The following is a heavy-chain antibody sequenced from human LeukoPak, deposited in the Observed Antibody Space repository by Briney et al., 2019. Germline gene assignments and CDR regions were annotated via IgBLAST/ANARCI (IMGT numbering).Heavy chain of an antibody. D-gene: IGHD4-23*01. Sequence: PGESLKISCKGSGYSFTSYWIGWVRQMPGKGLEWMGIIYPGDSDTRYSPSFQGQVTISADKSISTAYLQWSSLKASDTAMYYCARWDYGGNSGRRWFDPWGQGTLVTVSS. CDR1: GYSFTSYW. V-gene: IGHV5-51*01. CDR3: ARWDYGGNSGRRWFDP. CDR2: IYPGDSDT. J-gene: IGHJ5*02.